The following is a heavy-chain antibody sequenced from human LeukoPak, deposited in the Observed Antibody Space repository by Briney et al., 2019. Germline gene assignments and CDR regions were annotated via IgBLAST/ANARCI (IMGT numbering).Heavy chain of an antibody. V-gene: IGHV1-8*01. J-gene: IGHJ6*02. CDR2: MNPNSGNT. Sequence: ASVKVSCKASGYTFTSYDINWVRQATGQGLEWMGWMNPNSGNTGYAQKFQGRVIMTRNTSISTAYMELSSLRSEDTAVYYCARGSRNFGVVPWSYGMDVWGQGTTVTVSS. CDR3: ARGSRNFGVVPWSYGMDV. CDR1: GYTFTSYD. D-gene: IGHD3-3*01.